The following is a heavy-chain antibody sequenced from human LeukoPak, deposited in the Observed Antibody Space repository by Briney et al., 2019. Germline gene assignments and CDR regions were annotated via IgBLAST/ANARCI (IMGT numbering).Heavy chain of an antibody. CDR3: ARQMGSHYLDY. V-gene: IGHV5-51*01. CDR1: GYSFANYW. Sequence: HGESLKISCKGSGYSFANYWIGWVRQMPGKGLEWMGIIYPGDSDTRYSPSFQGQVTISADKSINTAYLQWSSLKASDTALYYCARQMGSHYLDYWGQGTLVTVSS. CDR2: IYPGDSDT. J-gene: IGHJ4*02. D-gene: IGHD2-8*01.